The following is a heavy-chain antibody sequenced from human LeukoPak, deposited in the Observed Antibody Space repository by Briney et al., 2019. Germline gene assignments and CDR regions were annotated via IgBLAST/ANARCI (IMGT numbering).Heavy chain of an antibody. CDR2: MKQDGNEK. V-gene: IGHV3-7*01. Sequence: GGSLRLSCVASGFTFSSYWISWVRQAPGKGLEWVANMKQDGNEKFYVDSVKGRFTISRDNAKNSLYLQMNRLRAEDTAVYYCVRDYENLTGSRTRFHYWGQGTLVTVSS. J-gene: IGHJ4*02. CDR1: GFTFSSYW. D-gene: IGHD3-9*01. CDR3: VRDYENLTGSRTRFHY.